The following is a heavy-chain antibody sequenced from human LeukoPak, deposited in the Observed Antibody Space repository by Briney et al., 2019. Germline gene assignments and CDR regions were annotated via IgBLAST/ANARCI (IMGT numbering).Heavy chain of an antibody. CDR1: GGSISTYY. V-gene: IGHV4-59*01. D-gene: IGHD3-9*01. CDR2: IYYSGST. Sequence: PSETLSLTCTVFGGSISTYYWSWIRQPPGKGLEWIAYIYYSGSTNYNPSLTSRVTISVDTSKNQFSLKLNSVTAADTAMYYCARDSRGDTLTGTHAFDIWGQGTMVTVSS. J-gene: IGHJ3*02. CDR3: ARDSRGDTLTGTHAFDI.